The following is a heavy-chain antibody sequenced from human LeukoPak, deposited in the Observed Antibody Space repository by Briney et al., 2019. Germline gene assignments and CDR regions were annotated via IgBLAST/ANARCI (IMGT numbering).Heavy chain of an antibody. D-gene: IGHD2-21*02. V-gene: IGHV4-61*08. CDR2: IYYSGST. CDR3: ASFVVVTAIYYFDY. J-gene: IGHJ4*02. Sequence: SETLSLTCTVSGGSTSSGGYYWSWIRQPPGKGLEWIGYIYYSGSTNYNPSLKSRVTISVDTSKNQFSLKLSSVTAADTAVYYCASFVVVTAIYYFDYWGQGTLVTVSS. CDR1: GGSTSSGGYY.